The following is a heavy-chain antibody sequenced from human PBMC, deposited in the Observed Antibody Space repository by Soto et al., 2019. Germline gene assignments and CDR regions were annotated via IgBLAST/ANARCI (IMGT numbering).Heavy chain of an antibody. CDR3: ARAPTAYCSSTSCYSAYFDY. CDR1: GGSISSGGYC. J-gene: IGHJ4*02. Sequence: SETLSLTCAVSGGSISSGGYCWSWIRQPAGKGLEWIGYIYHSGSTYYNPSLKSRVTISVDRSKNQFSLKLSSVTAADTAVYYCARAPTAYCSSTSCYSAYFDYWGQGTLVTVSS. CDR2: IYHSGST. D-gene: IGHD2-2*01. V-gene: IGHV4-30-2*01.